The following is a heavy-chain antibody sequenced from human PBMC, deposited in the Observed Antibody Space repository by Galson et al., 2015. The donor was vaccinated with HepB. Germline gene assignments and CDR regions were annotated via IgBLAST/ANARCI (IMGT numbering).Heavy chain of an antibody. V-gene: IGHV1-69*13. CDR1: GGTFSSYG. Sequence: SVKVSCKASGGTFSSYGISWVRQAPGQGLEWMGGIIPVFGTTNYAQKFQGRVTITADESTSTAYMELSSLRSEDTAVYYCASGTYDYIWGTYRRCDYWGQGTLVTVFS. J-gene: IGHJ4*02. D-gene: IGHD3-16*02. CDR3: ASGTYDYIWGTYRRCDY. CDR2: IIPVFGTT.